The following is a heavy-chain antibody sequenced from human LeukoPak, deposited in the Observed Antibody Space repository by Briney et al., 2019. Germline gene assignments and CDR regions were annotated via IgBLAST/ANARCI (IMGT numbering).Heavy chain of an antibody. V-gene: IGHV3-43D*03. CDR2: ISWVGGST. J-gene: IGHJ4*02. CDR3: AKDSSGYYWDY. CDR1: GLTFADYA. D-gene: IGHD3-22*01. Sequence: PGGSLRLSCAASGLTFADYAMHWVRQAPGKGLEWVSLISWVGGSTSYADSVKCRFTIFRGNRTNSPYLQMNSLRAEDTAWYYCAKDSSGYYWDYWGQGTLVTVSS.